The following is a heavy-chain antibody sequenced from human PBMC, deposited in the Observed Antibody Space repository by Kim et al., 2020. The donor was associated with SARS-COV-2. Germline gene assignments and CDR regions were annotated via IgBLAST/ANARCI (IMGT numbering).Heavy chain of an antibody. CDR1: GFTFTSSA. Sequence: SVKVSCKASGFTFTSSAVQWVRQARGQRLEWIGWIVVGSGNTNYAQKFQERVTITRDMSTSTAYMELSSLRSEDTAVYHCAADGRAAAGNYYYYGMDVWGQGTTVTVSS. D-gene: IGHD6-13*01. CDR3: AADGRAAAGNYYYYGMDV. J-gene: IGHJ6*02. V-gene: IGHV1-58*01. CDR2: IVVGSGNT.